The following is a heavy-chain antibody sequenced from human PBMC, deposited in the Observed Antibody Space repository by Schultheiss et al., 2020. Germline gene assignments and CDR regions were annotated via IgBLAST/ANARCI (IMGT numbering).Heavy chain of an antibody. CDR1: GFTFSSYA. Sequence: GGSLRLSCAASGFTFSSYAMHWVRQAPGKGLEWVAVISYDGSNKYYADSVKGRFTISRDNSKNTLYLQMNSLRAEDTAVYYCAREQPGDSSSSWFDPWGQGTLVNVSS. CDR2: ISYDGSNK. CDR3: AREQPGDSSSSWFDP. V-gene: IGHV3-30-3*01. D-gene: IGHD6-6*01. J-gene: IGHJ5*02.